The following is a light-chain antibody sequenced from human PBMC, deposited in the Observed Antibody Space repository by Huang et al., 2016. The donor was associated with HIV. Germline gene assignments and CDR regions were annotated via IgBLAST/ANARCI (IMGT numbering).Light chain of an antibody. CDR3: QQYITWPPLT. V-gene: IGKV3-15*01. J-gene: IGKJ4*01. CDR2: GAS. Sequence: EIVMTQSPVTLSVSLGERAPLTCRARQSITTNLAWYQQKPGPAPRRLIYGASTRAAGGPARLSGGGSGTEVTLTISRLQAEDFAVYFCQQYITWPPLTFGGGTTVEIK. CDR1: QSITTN.